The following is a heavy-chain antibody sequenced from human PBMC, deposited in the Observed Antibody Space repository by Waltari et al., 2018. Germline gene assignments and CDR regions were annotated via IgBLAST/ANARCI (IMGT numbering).Heavy chain of an antibody. Sequence: EAQLVESGGGLIQPGGSLRLSCAASGLIVTSYTMTWVRQAPGKGLEWVSYISGRTGVKYHADSVKGRFTISRDIAKNSVQLQMNSLRAEDTALYYCTGGHHDYWGQGTLVTVSS. J-gene: IGHJ4*02. CDR2: ISGRTGVK. CDR3: TGGHHDY. CDR1: GLIVTSYT. V-gene: IGHV3-48*01.